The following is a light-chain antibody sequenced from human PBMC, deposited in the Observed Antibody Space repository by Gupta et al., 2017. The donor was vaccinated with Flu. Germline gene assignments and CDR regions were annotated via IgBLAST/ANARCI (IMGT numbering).Light chain of an antibody. V-gene: IGLV1-44*01. Sequence: SSNIGSNPVNWYQQVPGTAPKLLIYGNSQRPSGVPDRFSGSKSGTSASLAISGLQSEDEADYYCAAWDDSLNGYYVFGTGTKVTVL. CDR3: AAWDDSLNGYYV. J-gene: IGLJ1*01. CDR1: SSNIGSNP. CDR2: GNS.